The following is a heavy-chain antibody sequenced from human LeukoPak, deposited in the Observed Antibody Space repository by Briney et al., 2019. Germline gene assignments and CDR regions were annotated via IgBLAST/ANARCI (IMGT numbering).Heavy chain of an antibody. Sequence: KPSETLSLTCTVSGGSISSYYWSWIRQPPGEGLEWIWYIYYSGSTNYNPSLKSRVTISVDTSKNQFSLKLSSVTAADTAVYYCARAAGVPVAFDIWGQGTMVTVSS. CDR1: GGSISSYY. CDR2: IYYSGST. V-gene: IGHV4-59*01. D-gene: IGHD2-8*01. J-gene: IGHJ3*02. CDR3: ARAAGVPVAFDI.